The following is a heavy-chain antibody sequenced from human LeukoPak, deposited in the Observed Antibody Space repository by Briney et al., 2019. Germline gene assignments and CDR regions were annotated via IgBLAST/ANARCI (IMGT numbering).Heavy chain of an antibody. CDR1: GGSFSGYY. J-gene: IGHJ5*02. V-gene: IGHV4-34*01. CDR3: ARGVRVVVPAAIRNWFDP. D-gene: IGHD2-2*01. Sequence: PSETLSLTCAVYGGSFSGYYWSWIRQPPGKGLEWIGEINHSGSTNYNPSLKSRVTISVDTSKNQFSLKLSSVTAADTAVYYCARGVRVVVPAAIRNWFDPWGQGTLVTVSS. CDR2: INHSGST.